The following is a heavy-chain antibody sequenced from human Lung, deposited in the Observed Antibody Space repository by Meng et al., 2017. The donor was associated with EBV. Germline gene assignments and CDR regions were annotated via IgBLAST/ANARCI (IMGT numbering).Heavy chain of an antibody. CDR1: GLTLRSYS. D-gene: IGHD2-8*01. CDR2: ISSNSIDI. Sequence: EVQLEESGGGLVKPGESLRLSCAASGLTLRSYSMNWVRLAPGKGLEWVSSISSNSIDIYYADLVKGRFTISRDNAKNSLFLQMNSLRAEDTAVYYCARDRTSNRFDYWGQGTLVTVSS. J-gene: IGHJ4*02. CDR3: ARDRTSNRFDY. V-gene: IGHV3-21*01.